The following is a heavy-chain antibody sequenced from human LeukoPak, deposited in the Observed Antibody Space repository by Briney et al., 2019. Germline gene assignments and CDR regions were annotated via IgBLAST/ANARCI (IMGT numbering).Heavy chain of an antibody. CDR3: ARVGADLKTYFMDV. CDR1: GFTFRIYW. J-gene: IGHJ6*03. D-gene: IGHD2-21*01. Sequence: GGSLRLSCAASGFTFRIYWMTWVRQAPGKGPEWVATIKESESEGYYVDSVKGRFTISRDNAKNSLHLHMNSLRAEDTAVYSCARVGADLKTYFMDVWGKGTRVTVFS. CDR2: IKESESEG. V-gene: IGHV3-7*01.